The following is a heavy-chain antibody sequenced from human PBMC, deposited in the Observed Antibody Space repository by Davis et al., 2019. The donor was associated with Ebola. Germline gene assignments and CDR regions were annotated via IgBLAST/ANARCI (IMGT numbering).Heavy chain of an antibody. CDR1: GFTFSSYW. V-gene: IGHV3-7*03. CDR3: GLLGYTLLGH. CDR2: IKQDGSEK. J-gene: IGHJ4*02. D-gene: IGHD6-13*01. Sequence: GESLKISCAASGFTFSSYWMSWVRQAPGKGLEWVANIKQDGSEKYYVDSVKGRFTISRDNAKNSLYLQMNSLRAEDTAVYYCGLLGYTLLGHWGQGTPVTVSS.